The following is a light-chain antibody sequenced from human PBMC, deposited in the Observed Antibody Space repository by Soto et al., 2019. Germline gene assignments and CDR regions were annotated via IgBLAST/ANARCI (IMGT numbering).Light chain of an antibody. Sequence: VLTQSPGTLSLSQGGRATLSCRSSQSVSSSYLAWYQQKPGQAPRLLIYGASSRATGIPDRFSGSGSGTDFTLTISRLEPEDFAVYYCQQYGSSPFTFGPGTKVDI. CDR2: GAS. J-gene: IGKJ3*01. CDR3: QQYGSSPFT. V-gene: IGKV3-20*01. CDR1: QSVSSSY.